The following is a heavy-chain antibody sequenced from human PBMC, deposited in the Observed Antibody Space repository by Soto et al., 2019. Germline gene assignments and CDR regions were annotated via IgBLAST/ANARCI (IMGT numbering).Heavy chain of an antibody. CDR2: ISGSGGST. CDR1: GFTFSSYA. V-gene: IGHV3-23*01. J-gene: IGHJ4*02. Sequence: GGSLRLSCAASGFTFSSYAMSWVRQAPGKGLEWVSAISGSGGSTYYADSVKGRFTISRDNSKNTLYLQMNSLRAEDTAVYYCAKDLYLDTAMFLGFDYWGQGTLVTVSS. D-gene: IGHD5-18*01. CDR3: AKDLYLDTAMFLGFDY.